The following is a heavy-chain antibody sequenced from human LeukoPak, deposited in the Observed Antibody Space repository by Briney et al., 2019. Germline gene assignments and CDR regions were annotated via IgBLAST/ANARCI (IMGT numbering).Heavy chain of an antibody. CDR3: ARETVVVGFDY. CDR1: GGSISSGDYY. CDR2: IYYSGST. Sequence: SETLSLTCTVSGGSISSGDYYWSWIRQSPGKGLEWIGYIYYSGSTYYNPSLKSRVTISVDTSKNQFSLKLSSVTAADTAVYYCARETVVVGFDYWGQGTLVTVSS. V-gene: IGHV4-30-4*01. D-gene: IGHD2-15*01. J-gene: IGHJ4*02.